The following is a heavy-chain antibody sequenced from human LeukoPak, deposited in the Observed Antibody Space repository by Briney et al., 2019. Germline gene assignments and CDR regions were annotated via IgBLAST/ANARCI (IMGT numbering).Heavy chain of an antibody. D-gene: IGHD3-3*01. CDR2: IYTSGIT. Sequence: SETLSLTCTVSGGSIRRYYWSWIRQPAGKGLEGIGRIYTSGITNYNHSIKSRLTMSVDTSKNQFSLKLSSVTAADTAVYYCARDTGPRDFYYYYYMDVWGKETTVTVSS. CDR3: ARDTGPRDFYYYYYMDV. CDR1: GGSIRRYY. J-gene: IGHJ6*03. V-gene: IGHV4-4*07.